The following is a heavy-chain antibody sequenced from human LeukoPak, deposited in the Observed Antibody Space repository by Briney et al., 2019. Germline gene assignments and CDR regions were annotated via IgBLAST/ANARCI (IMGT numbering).Heavy chain of an antibody. Sequence: GGSLRLSCAASGFTFSSYAMSWVRQAPGKGLEWVSAISGSGGSTYYADSVKGRFTIFRDNSKNTLYLQMNSLRAEDTAVYYCAKDLRYSSGWYAFDYWGQGTLVTVSS. D-gene: IGHD6-19*01. CDR2: ISGSGGST. V-gene: IGHV3-23*01. J-gene: IGHJ4*02. CDR1: GFTFSSYA. CDR3: AKDLRYSSGWYAFDY.